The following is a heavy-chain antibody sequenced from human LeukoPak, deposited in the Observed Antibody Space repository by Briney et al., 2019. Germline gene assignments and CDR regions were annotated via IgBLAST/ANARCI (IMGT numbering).Heavy chain of an antibody. D-gene: IGHD1-26*01. CDR2: IKSKTDGGTT. Sequence: GGSLRLSCAASGFTFSNAWMSWVRQAPGKGLEWVGRIKSKTDGGTTDYAAPVKGRFTISRDDSKNTLYLQMNSLKTEDTAVYYCTTFTGGATTLDAFDIWGQGKMVTVSS. CDR1: GFTFSNAW. CDR3: TTFTGGATTLDAFDI. J-gene: IGHJ3*02. V-gene: IGHV3-15*01.